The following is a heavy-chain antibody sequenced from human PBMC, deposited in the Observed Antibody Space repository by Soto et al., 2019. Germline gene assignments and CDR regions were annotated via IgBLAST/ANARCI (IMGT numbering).Heavy chain of an antibody. D-gene: IGHD4-17*01. CDR3: ATSTPGDNDAFDV. J-gene: IGHJ3*01. CDR2: ISYFGDT. V-gene: IGHV4-31*11. CDR1: GKSIRSAGYY. Sequence: QVQLQETGPGLVKPSQTLSLTCGVSGKSIRSAGYYWTWIRQRQGKGLEWIGHISYFGDTHYSPSLTSRVTISLDPSKNQFSLELTSVKAADTAVDYCATSTPGDNDAFDVWGHGTLVSVSS.